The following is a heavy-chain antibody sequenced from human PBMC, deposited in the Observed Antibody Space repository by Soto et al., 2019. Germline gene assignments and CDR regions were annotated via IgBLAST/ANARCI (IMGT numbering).Heavy chain of an antibody. D-gene: IGHD6-19*01. CDR3: AKAHVMVVDGSTFDY. CDR2: IYHGGTT. CDR1: VYSISSGSY. J-gene: IGHJ4*01. V-gene: IGHV4-38-2*02. Sequence: SETLSLTCTVSVYSISSGSYWGWIRQPPGKGPEWIASIYHGGTTFYNPSLKSRVTVSVDKSNNQFSLKLRSVTAADTAVYYCAKAHVMVVDGSTFDYWGHGTLVTVS.